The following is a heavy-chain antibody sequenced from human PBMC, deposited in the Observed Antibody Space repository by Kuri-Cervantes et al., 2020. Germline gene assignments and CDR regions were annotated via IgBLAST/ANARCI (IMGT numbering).Heavy chain of an antibody. CDR3: ASGTTVVAGFDY. V-gene: IGHV4-39*01. CDR1: GGPISSSSYY. J-gene: IGHJ4*02. Sequence: SETLSLTCTVSGGPISSSSYYWGWIRQPPGKGLEWIGSIYYSGSTYYNPSLKSRVTISVDTSKNQFSLKLSSVTAADTAVYYCASGTTVVAGFDYWGQGTLVTVSS. CDR2: IYYSGST. D-gene: IGHD4-23*01.